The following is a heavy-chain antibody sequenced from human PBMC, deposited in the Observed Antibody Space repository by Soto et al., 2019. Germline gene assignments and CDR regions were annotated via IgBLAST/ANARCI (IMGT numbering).Heavy chain of an antibody. V-gene: IGHV4-59*01. J-gene: IGHJ5*02. CDR1: GGSISGYY. D-gene: IGHD3-22*01. Sequence: KTSETLSLTCTVSGGSISGYYWSWIRQPPGKGLEWIGYIYYSGSTNYNPSLKSRVTISVDTSKNQFSLKLSSVTAADTAVYYCARVPTRPNDSSGYPWGQGTLVTVSS. CDR3: ARVPTRPNDSSGYP. CDR2: IYYSGST.